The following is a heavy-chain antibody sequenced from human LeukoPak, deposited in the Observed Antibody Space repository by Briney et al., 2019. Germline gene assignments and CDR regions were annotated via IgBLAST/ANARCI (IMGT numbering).Heavy chain of an antibody. V-gene: IGHV3-23*01. CDR1: GFTFSSYA. Sequence: GGSLRLSCAASGFTFSSYAMSWVRQAPGKGLGWVSAISGSGGSTYHADSVKGRFTISRDNSKNTLYLQMNSLRAEDTAVYYCAKVPLKYNWNDGWNWFDPWGQGTLVTVSS. CDR2: ISGSGGST. CDR3: AKVPLKYNWNDGWNWFDP. D-gene: IGHD1-20*01. J-gene: IGHJ5*02.